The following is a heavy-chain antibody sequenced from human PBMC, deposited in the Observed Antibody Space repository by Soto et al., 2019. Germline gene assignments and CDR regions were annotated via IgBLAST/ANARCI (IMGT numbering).Heavy chain of an antibody. CDR3: AKDLGGCCHLDY. J-gene: IGHJ4*02. CDR1: GFTFSSYG. V-gene: IGHV3-30*18. D-gene: IGHD2-15*01. CDR2: ISYDGSNK. Sequence: QVQLVESGGGVVQPGRSLRLSCAASGFTFSSYGMHWVRQAPGKGLEWVAVISYDGSNKYYADSVQGRFTISRDKSKNTLCLQMEGLGAEDTAVYYCAKDLGGCCHLDYWGQGTLVTVSS.